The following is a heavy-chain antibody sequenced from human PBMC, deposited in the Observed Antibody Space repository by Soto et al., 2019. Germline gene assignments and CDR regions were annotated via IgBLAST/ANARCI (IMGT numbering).Heavy chain of an antibody. Sequence: PSETLSLTCAVYGGSFSGYYWTWIRQPPGTGLEWIGEINHSGSTNYNPSLKSRVTISVDTPKNQFSLKVNSVIAADTAIYYCAHILSGSQFNYWGQGTPVTVSS. D-gene: IGHD3-9*01. V-gene: IGHV4-34*01. CDR3: AHILSGSQFNY. CDR2: INHSGST. J-gene: IGHJ4*02. CDR1: GGSFSGYY.